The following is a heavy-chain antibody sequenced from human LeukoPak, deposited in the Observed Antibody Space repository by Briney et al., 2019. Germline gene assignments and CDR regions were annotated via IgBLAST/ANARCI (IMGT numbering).Heavy chain of an antibody. Sequence: GGSLTLSCTTSGFTFSNYWMYWVRQAPGKGLMWVSRIKSDGTGITYTDSVEGRFTISRDNAKNTLYLQMNSLRDEDTAVYYYVRGQTIDYWGQGTLVTVSS. V-gene: IGHV3-74*01. CDR1: GFTFSNYW. CDR3: VRGQTIDY. J-gene: IGHJ4*02. CDR2: IKSDGTGI. D-gene: IGHD3-10*01.